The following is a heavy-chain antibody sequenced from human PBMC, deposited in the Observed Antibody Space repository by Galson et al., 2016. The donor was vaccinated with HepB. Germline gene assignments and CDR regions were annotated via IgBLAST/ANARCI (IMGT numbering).Heavy chain of an antibody. D-gene: IGHD4-23*01. V-gene: IGHV3-23*01. CDR1: GFTFSTYA. Sequence: SLRLSCAASGFTFSTYAMSWVRQAPGKGLEWVSGINGNAGTTNYIDSVKGRFTISRDNSKSTLYLQMNSLRADDTAVYYCAKSLYGGNFWGQGTLVTVSS. CDR2: INGNAGTT. J-gene: IGHJ4*02. CDR3: AKSLYGGNF.